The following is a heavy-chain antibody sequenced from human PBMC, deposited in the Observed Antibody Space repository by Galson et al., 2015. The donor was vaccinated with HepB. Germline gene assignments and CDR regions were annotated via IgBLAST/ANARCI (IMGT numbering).Heavy chain of an antibody. D-gene: IGHD1-26*01. CDR1: GYTFTSYD. V-gene: IGHV1-8*01. J-gene: IGHJ4*02. Sequence: SVKVSCKASGYTFTSYDINWVRQATGQGLEWMGWMNPNSGNTGYAQKFQGRVTMTRNTSISTAYMELSSLRSEDTAVYYCAREAVRQVGATNIFDYWGQGTLVTVSS. CDR3: AREAVRQVGATNIFDY. CDR2: MNPNSGNT.